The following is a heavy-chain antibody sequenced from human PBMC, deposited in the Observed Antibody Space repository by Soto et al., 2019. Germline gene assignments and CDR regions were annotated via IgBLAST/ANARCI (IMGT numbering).Heavy chain of an antibody. CDR2: IGPASGAT. D-gene: IGHD1-26*01. V-gene: IGHV1-2*02. Sequence: QVQLVQSGAEVKKPGASVKVSCRTSGYTFAGHYIHWVRQAPEQGPEWMGEIGPASGATRYAQKFQGRVTMTRDMSITTVYMALNNLSPDDTAVYYCGRGRSGQIVVFYWGQGTPVTVSS. J-gene: IGHJ4*02. CDR3: GRGRSGQIVVFY. CDR1: GYTFAGHY.